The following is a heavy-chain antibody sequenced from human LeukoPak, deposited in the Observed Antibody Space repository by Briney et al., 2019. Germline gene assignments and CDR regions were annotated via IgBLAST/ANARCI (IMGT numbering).Heavy chain of an antibody. V-gene: IGHV4-34*01. CDR2: INHKGST. Sequence: SETLSLTCAVYGGSFSGYYWTWIRQPPGKGLEWIGEINHKGSTNYNPSLMSRVSTSVDTSKNQFSLKLSYVTAADTAVYYCARGPHYYGSGSYEYSYYYYYYGMDVWGKGTTVTVSS. D-gene: IGHD3-10*01. CDR3: ARGPHYYGSGSYEYSYYYYYYGMDV. CDR1: GGSFSGYY. J-gene: IGHJ6*04.